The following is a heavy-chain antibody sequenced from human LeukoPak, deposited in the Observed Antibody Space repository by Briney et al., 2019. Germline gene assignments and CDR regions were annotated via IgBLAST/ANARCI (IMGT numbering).Heavy chain of an antibody. J-gene: IGHJ4*02. CDR3: ARRCGYDILTGYLDY. Sequence: ASVKVSCKASGYTFTGYYMHWVRQAPGQGLEWMGWINPNSGGTNYAQKFQGRVTMTRDTSISTAYMELSRLRSEDTAVYYCARRCGYDILTGYLDYWGQGTLVTVSS. CDR2: INPNSGGT. V-gene: IGHV1-2*02. D-gene: IGHD3-9*01. CDR1: GYTFTGYY.